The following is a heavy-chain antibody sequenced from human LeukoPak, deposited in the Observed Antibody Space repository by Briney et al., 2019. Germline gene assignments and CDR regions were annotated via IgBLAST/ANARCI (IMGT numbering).Heavy chain of an antibody. J-gene: IGHJ3*02. CDR2: ISSSSSYI. Sequence: GGSLRLSCAASGFTFSSYSMNWVRQAPGKGLEWVSSISSSSSYIYYADSVKGRFTISRDNAKNSLYLQMNSLRAEDTAVYYCARVTGYCSSTSCYTGAFDIWGQGTMVTVSS. CDR1: GFTFSSYS. V-gene: IGHV3-21*01. CDR3: ARVTGYCSSTSCYTGAFDI. D-gene: IGHD2-2*02.